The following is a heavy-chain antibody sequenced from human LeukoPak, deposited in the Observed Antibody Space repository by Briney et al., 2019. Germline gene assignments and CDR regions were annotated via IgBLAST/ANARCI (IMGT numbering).Heavy chain of an antibody. J-gene: IGHJ6*01. CDR1: GYTFTGYH. D-gene: IGHD2-21*02. CDR2: INPYSGGT. CDR3: ARVVYCGGDCYSKYFFGMDV. Sequence: RASVKVSCKTSGYTFTGYHMHWVRQAPGQDLEWMGWINPYSGGTNFAQKFQGRVTMTRDTSITTAYMELSRLRADDTAVYYCARVVYCGGDCYSKYFFGMDVWGQGTTVTVSS. V-gene: IGHV1-2*02.